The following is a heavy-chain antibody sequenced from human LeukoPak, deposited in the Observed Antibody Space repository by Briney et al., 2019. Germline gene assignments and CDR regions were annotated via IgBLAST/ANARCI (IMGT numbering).Heavy chain of an antibody. CDR1: ELKFDDYG. J-gene: IGHJ3*02. D-gene: IGHD1-7*01. CDR3: ARSGSLELRGAFDI. CDR2: INWNGDSR. Sequence: GGSLRLSCTASELKFDDYGMTWVRQAPEKGLEWVSDINWNGDSRGYAHSVKGRFTISRDNAKNSLYLQMNSLRAEDTALYYCARSGSLELRGAFDIWGQGTMVTVSS. V-gene: IGHV3-20*04.